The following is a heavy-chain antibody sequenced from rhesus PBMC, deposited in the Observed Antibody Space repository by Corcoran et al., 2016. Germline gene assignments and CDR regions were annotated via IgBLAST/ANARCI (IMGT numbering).Heavy chain of an antibody. Sequence: QVQLQESGPGLVKPPETLSLTCAVSGGSFSGSWWGWIRQPPGKGLEWVGHISSVGSNYLTPSLKSRVTLSVDTSKNQVSLKLSSVTAADTAVYYCARDSWNYNGRFDVWGPGVLVTVSS. CDR3: ARDSWNYNGRFDV. D-gene: IGHD1-1-1*01. CDR2: ISSVGSN. J-gene: IGHJ5-1*01. V-gene: IGHV4S14*01. CDR1: GGSFSGSW.